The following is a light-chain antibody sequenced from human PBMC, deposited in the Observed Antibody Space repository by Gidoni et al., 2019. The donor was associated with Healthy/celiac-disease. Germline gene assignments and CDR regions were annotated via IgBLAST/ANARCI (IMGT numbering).Light chain of an antibody. CDR3: SSDAGSNNLGV. Sequence: SASGSPGPSVTISCTGTSSAVGGYNYVSWYQPHPGKAPKLMIYELSKRPSGVPDRFSGSKSGNTASLTVSGLQAEDEADDYCSSDAGSNNLGVFGTGTKVTVL. V-gene: IGLV2-8*01. CDR2: ELS. J-gene: IGLJ1*01. CDR1: SSAVGGYNY.